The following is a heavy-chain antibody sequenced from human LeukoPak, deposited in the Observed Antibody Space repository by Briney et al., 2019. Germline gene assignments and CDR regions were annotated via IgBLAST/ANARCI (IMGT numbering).Heavy chain of an antibody. Sequence: ASVKVSCKASGYTFTSYYMHWVRQAPGQGLEWMGIINPSGGSTNYAQKLQGRVTMTTDTSTSTAYMELRSLRSDDTAVYYCARGLEYQLPVVYWGQGTLVTVSS. CDR2: INPSGGST. J-gene: IGHJ4*02. D-gene: IGHD2-2*01. CDR1: GYTFTSYY. CDR3: ARGLEYQLPVVY. V-gene: IGHV1-46*01.